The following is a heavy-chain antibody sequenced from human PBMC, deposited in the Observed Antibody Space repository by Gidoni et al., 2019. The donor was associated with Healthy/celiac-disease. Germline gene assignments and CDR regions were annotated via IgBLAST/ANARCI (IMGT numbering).Heavy chain of an antibody. CDR2: ISSSSSYI. CDR1: GFTFGSYS. J-gene: IGHJ4*02. Sequence: EVQLVESAGVLVQPGGSLRLTCAASGFTFGSYSMNWVRQAPGKGLEWVSSISSSSSYIYYADSVKGRFTISRDNAKNSLYLQMNSLRAEDTAVYYCASPNTHYYDSSGYFYWGQGTLVTVSS. V-gene: IGHV3-21*01. D-gene: IGHD3-22*01. CDR3: ASPNTHYYDSSGYFY.